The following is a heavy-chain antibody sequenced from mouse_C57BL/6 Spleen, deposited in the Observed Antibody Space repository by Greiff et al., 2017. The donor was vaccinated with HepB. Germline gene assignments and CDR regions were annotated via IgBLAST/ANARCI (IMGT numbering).Heavy chain of an antibody. D-gene: IGHD2-1*01. V-gene: IGHV1-59*01. CDR1: GYTFTSYW. J-gene: IGHJ3*01. Sequence: QVQLQQPGAELVRPGTSVKLSCKASGYTFTSYWMHWVKQRPGQGLEWIGVIDPSDSYTNYNQKFKGKATLTVDTSSSTAYMQLSSLTSEDSAVYYCARSGYGNPWFAYWGQGTLVTVSA. CDR3: ARSGYGNPWFAY. CDR2: IDPSDSYT.